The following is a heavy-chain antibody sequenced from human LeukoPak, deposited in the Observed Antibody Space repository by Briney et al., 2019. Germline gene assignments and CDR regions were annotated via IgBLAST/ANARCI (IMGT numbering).Heavy chain of an antibody. CDR2: INTDGSST. Sequence: PSETLSLTCAVYGGSFSGYYWSWVRQAPGKGLVWVSRINTDGSSTSYADSVKGRFTISRDNAKNTLYLQMNSLRAEDTAVYYCARDPHIPYYYYYYMDVWGKGTTVTVSS. D-gene: IGHD2-21*01. CDR3: ARDPHIPYYYYYYMDV. V-gene: IGHV3-74*01. J-gene: IGHJ6*03. CDR1: GGSFSGYY.